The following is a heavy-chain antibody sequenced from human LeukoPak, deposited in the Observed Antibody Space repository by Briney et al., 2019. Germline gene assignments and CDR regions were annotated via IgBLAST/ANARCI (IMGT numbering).Heavy chain of an antibody. CDR3: ARGGRYSSGWSFGY. CDR1: GGSFSGYY. V-gene: IGHV4-34*01. Sequence: PSETLSLTCAVYGGSFSGYYWSWIRQPPGKGLEWIGEINHSGSTNYNPSLKSRVTISVDTSKNQFSLKLSSVTAAGTAVYYCARGGRYSSGWSFGYWGQGTLVTVSS. D-gene: IGHD6-19*01. J-gene: IGHJ4*02. CDR2: INHSGST.